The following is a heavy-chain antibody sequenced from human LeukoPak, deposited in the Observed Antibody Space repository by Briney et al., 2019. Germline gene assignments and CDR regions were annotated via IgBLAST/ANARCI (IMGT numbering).Heavy chain of an antibody. V-gene: IGHV3-30-3*02. CDR1: GFTFSSYA. Sequence: GGSLRLSCAASGFTFSSYAMHWVRQAPGKGLEWVAVISYDGSNKYYADSVKGRFTISRDNSKNTLYLQMNSLKTEDTAVYYCAKTDNYDSSGYHDYWGQGTLVTVSS. CDR2: ISYDGSNK. D-gene: IGHD3-22*01. CDR3: AKTDNYDSSGYHDY. J-gene: IGHJ4*02.